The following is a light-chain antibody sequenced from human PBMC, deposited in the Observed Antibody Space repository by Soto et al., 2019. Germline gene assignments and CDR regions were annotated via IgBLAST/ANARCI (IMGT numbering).Light chain of an antibody. J-gene: IGKJ5*01. CDR2: DAS. CDR3: QQYNNWPGIT. V-gene: IGKV1-33*01. Sequence: VTIPCHASQDIKNYLNWYQQKSGKAPKLLIYDASDLETGVPSRFSGSGSGTDFTFTINSLQPEDIATYYCQQYNNWPGITFGQGTRLEIK. CDR1: QDIKNY.